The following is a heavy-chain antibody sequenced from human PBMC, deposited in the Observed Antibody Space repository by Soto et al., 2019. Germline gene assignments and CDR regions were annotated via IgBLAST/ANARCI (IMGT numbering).Heavy chain of an antibody. Sequence: QVQLVQSGAEVKKPGASVKVSCKDSGYTFTSYDINWVRQATGQGHEWMGWMNPNSGNTGYEQKFQGRGTMTRNTSISTAYMELSSLRSEDTAVYYCARGVLSAYGMDVWGQGTTVTVSS. CDR1: GYTFTSYD. D-gene: IGHD3-3*01. CDR3: ARGVLSAYGMDV. V-gene: IGHV1-8*01. J-gene: IGHJ6*02. CDR2: MNPNSGNT.